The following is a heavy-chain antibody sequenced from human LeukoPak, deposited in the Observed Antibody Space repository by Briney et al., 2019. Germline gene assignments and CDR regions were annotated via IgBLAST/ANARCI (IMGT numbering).Heavy chain of an antibody. Sequence: RKSGPTLVNPTQTLTLTCTFSGFSLSTTGICVSWIRXXXXXXXXXLARIDWDQTKLYTTSLKTRLSISKDASRDQVVLTMTNMXXXXXXXXYCARTVTALXVXXAFDVWGQGTTVTVSS. V-gene: IGHV2-70*17. CDR3: ARTVTALXVXXAFDV. CDR2: IDWDQTK. CDR1: GFSLSTTGIC. D-gene: IGHD2-2*01. J-gene: IGHJ3*01.